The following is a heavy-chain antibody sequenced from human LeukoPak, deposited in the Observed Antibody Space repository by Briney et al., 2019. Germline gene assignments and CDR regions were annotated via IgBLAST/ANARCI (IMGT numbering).Heavy chain of an antibody. D-gene: IGHD3-10*01. CDR2: IRSKANNYAT. J-gene: IGHJ4*02. CDR1: GFTFSGSA. CDR3: TTDTILRG. V-gene: IGHV3-73*01. Sequence: GGSLRLSCAASGFTFSGSAMHWVRQASGKGLEWVGRIRSKANNYATTYAASANGRFTISRDDSKNTAYLQMNSLKTEDTAVYYCTTDTILRGWGQGTLVTVSS.